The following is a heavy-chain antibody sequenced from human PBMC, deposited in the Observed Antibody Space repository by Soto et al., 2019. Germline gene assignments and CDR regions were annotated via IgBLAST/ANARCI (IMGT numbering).Heavy chain of an antibody. CDR3: ARVGAAAALRGWFDP. Sequence: QVQLQQSGAGLLKPSETLSLTCAVYGGSFSGYYWSWIRQPPGKGLEWFGEINHSGSTNNNPSLKSRVTISVDTSKNQVSRKLSSVTAADTAVYYCARVGAAAALRGWFDPWGQGTLVTVSS. V-gene: IGHV4-34*01. D-gene: IGHD6-13*01. J-gene: IGHJ5*02. CDR1: GGSFSGYY. CDR2: INHSGST.